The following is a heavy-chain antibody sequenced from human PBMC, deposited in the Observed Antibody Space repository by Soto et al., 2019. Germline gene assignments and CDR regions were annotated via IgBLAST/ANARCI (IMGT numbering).Heavy chain of an antibody. CDR2: IYYSGST. Sequence: LTCPVSGGSIISCGYYWSWSLQHPGKGLEWIGYIYYSGSTYYNPSLKSRVTISVDTSKNQFSLKLSSVTAADTAVYYCATGRAEAGMWGWFDPWGQGTLVTVSS. D-gene: IGHD6-13*01. CDR1: GGSIISCGYY. V-gene: IGHV4-31*03. J-gene: IGHJ5*02. CDR3: ATGRAEAGMWGWFDP.